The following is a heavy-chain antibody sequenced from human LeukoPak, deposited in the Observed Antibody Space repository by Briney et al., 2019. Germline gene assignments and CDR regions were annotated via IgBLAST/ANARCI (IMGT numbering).Heavy chain of an antibody. CDR1: GGSFSGYY. CDR2: IYYSGST. D-gene: IGHD1-26*01. V-gene: IGHV4-59*01. J-gene: IGHJ4*02. CDR3: ARVVGATWYFDY. Sequence: SETLSLTCAVYGGSFSGYYWSWIRQPPGKGLEWIGYIYYSGSTNYNPSLKSRVTISVDTSKNQFSLKLSSVTAADTAVYYCARVVGATWYFDYWGQGTLVTVSS.